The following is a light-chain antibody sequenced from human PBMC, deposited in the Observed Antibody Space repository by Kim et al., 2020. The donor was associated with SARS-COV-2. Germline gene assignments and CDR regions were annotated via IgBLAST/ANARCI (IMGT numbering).Light chain of an antibody. CDR2: RNN. V-gene: IGLV10-54*04. J-gene: IGLJ3*02. CDR1: SNNVGDQG. Sequence: LTQPPSVSTALRQTATLTCTGNSNNVGDQGAAWLQQLQGHPPNLLSYRNNHRPSGISEKFSASRSGNADSLTITGLLPEDEADYYCSAWDSSLSAWVFGGGTQLTVL. CDR3: SAWDSSLSAWV.